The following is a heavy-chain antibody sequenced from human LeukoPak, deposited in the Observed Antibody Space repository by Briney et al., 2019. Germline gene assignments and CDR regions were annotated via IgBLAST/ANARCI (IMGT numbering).Heavy chain of an antibody. V-gene: IGHV3-7*01. CDR1: GFTFSNYW. CDR3: ATNSGKRFDY. D-gene: IGHD1-1*01. Sequence: PGGSLRLSCAASGFTFSNYWMSWVRQTPGEGLEYLANINQVGSQTYYMDSVKGRFTISRDKAKNSLYLQMDSLRAEDTAVYYCATNSGKRFDYWGQGTLVTVSS. J-gene: IGHJ4*02. CDR2: INQVGSQT.